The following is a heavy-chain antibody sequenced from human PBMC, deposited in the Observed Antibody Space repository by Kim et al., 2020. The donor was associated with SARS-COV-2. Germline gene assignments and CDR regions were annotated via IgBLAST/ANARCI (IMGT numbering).Heavy chain of an antibody. CDR2: IWYDGSNK. CDR1: GFTFSSYC. CDR3: ARDEGIVGATADY. Sequence: GSLRLSCAASGFTFSSYCMHWVRQAPGKGLEWVAVIWYDGSNKYYADSVKGRFTISRDNSKNTLYLQMNSLRAEDTAVYYCARDEGIVGATADYWGQGTLVTVSS. J-gene: IGHJ4*02. V-gene: IGHV3-33*01. D-gene: IGHD1-26*01.